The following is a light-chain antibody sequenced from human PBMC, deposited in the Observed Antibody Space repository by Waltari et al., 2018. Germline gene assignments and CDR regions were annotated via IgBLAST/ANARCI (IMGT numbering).Light chain of an antibody. J-gene: IGKJ2*02. CDR2: WAS. V-gene: IGKV4-1*01. Sequence: DIVMTQSPDSLAVSLGERATINCKSSESVIYDSDNKNYLAWYQQKPGQPPKLLIHWASNRESGVPDRFSGGGSGTDFTLTISSLQAEDVAVYYCQQYLSAPRTFGQGTVLEIK. CDR3: QQYLSAPRT. CDR1: ESVIYDSDNKNY.